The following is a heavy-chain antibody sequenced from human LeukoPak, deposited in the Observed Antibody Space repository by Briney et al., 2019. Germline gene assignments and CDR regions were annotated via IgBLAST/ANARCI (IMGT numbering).Heavy chain of an antibody. CDR3: AKLAGGGGSYHRADY. J-gene: IGHJ4*02. CDR2: ISGSGGST. Sequence: PGGSLRLSCAASGFTFSSYAMSWVRQAPGKGLEWVSAISGSGGSTYYADSVKGRFTISRDNSKNTLYLKMNSLRAEDTAVYYCAKLAGGGGSYHRADYWGQGTLVTVSS. CDR1: GFTFSSYA. V-gene: IGHV3-23*01. D-gene: IGHD1-26*01.